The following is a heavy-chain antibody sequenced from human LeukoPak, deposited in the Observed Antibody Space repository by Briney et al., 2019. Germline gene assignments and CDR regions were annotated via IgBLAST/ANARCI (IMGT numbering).Heavy chain of an antibody. CDR3: ARANGGWYYFDY. CDR1: GFTFSSYA. J-gene: IGHJ4*02. Sequence: GGSLRLSCAASGFTFSSYAMSWVRQAPGKGLQWVSVIYSGGSTYYADSVKGRFTISRDNSKNTLYLQMNSLRVEDTAVYYCARANGGWYYFDYWGQGTLVTVSS. V-gene: IGHV3-53*01. D-gene: IGHD6-19*01. CDR2: IYSGGST.